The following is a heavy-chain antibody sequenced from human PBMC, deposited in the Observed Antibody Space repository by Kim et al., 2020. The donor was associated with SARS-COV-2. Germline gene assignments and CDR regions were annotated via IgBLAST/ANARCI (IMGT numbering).Heavy chain of an antibody. J-gene: IGHJ6*02. V-gene: IGHV4-59*01. Sequence: SETLSLTCTVSGGSISSYYWSWIRQPPGKGLEWIGYIYYSGSTNYNPSLKSRVTISVDTSKNQFSLKLSSVTAADTAVYYCASVDGDYGMDVWGQGTTVTVSS. CDR1: GGSISSYY. CDR3: ASVDGDYGMDV. D-gene: IGHD4-17*01. CDR2: IYYSGST.